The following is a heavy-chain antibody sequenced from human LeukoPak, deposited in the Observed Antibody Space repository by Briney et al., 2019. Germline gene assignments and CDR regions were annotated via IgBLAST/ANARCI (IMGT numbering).Heavy chain of an antibody. CDR2: ISSSSSYI. CDR1: GFTFSSYT. J-gene: IGHJ3*02. V-gene: IGHV3-21*01. Sequence: GGSLRLSCAASGFTFSSYTMNWVRQAPGKGLEWVSSISSSSSYIYYADSVKGRFTISRDNAKNSLHLQMNSLGAEDTAVYYCARSTVAATVAFDIWGQGTMVTVSS. CDR3: ARSTVAATVAFDI. D-gene: IGHD6-19*01.